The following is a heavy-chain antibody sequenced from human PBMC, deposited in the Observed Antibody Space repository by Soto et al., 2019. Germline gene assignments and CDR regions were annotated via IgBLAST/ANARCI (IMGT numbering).Heavy chain of an antibody. Sequence: SETLSLTCTFSGGSISSYYWSLIRQPPGKGLEWIGYIYYSGSTNYNPSLKSRVTISVDNSKNTLYLQMNSLRAEDTALYYCAKDPGEDTYYFDYWGQGTLVTVSS. CDR3: AKDPGEDTYYFDY. V-gene: IGHV4-59*12. CDR1: GGSISSYY. CDR2: IYYSGST. J-gene: IGHJ4*02. D-gene: IGHD3-10*01.